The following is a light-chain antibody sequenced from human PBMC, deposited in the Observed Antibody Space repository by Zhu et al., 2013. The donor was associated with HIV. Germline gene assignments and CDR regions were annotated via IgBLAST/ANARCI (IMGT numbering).Light chain of an antibody. CDR3: QQYDNLPRS. V-gene: IGKV1-33*01. J-gene: IGKJ3*01. Sequence: DVQMTQSPSSLSASVGDRVTITCQASQDISNYLNWYQQKPGQAPTLLIYDASNLKTGVPSRFSGRGSGTNFALTITSLQPEDFATYYCQQYDNLPRSFGPGTKVDIK. CDR1: QDISNY. CDR2: DAS.